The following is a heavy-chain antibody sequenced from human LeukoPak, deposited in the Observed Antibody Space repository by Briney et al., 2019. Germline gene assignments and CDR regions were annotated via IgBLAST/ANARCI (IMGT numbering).Heavy chain of an antibody. Sequence: SETLSLTCTVSGGSINSYYWSWIRQPPGKGLEWIGYIYTSGSTNYNPSLKSRVTISVDTSKNQFSLKLSSVTAADTAVYYCARSYSCSWFFDYWGQGTLVTVSS. J-gene: IGHJ4*02. V-gene: IGHV4-4*09. CDR3: ARSYSCSWFFDY. D-gene: IGHD6-13*01. CDR1: GGSINSYY. CDR2: IYTSGST.